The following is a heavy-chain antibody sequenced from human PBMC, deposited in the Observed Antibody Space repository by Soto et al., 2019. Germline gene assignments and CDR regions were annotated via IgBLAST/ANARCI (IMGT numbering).Heavy chain of an antibody. Sequence: QVQLQQSGPGLVKPSQTLSVTCTVSGDSITSSPYYWSWVRQLPGRGLEWIGYIYFRGNSYYNPSLKNRVTISLDRSKNQFSLELNYVTVADTALYFCARSGGTNSWYGVFDFWGQGTLVNVSS. J-gene: IGHJ4*02. CDR3: ARSGGTNSWYGVFDF. D-gene: IGHD1-7*01. CDR1: GDSITSSPYY. V-gene: IGHV4-30-4*01. CDR2: IYFRGNS.